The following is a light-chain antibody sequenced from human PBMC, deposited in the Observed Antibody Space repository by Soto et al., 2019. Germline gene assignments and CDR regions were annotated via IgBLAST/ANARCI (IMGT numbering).Light chain of an antibody. Sequence: EVLMTQSPDTLYVSPGERVTLSCRASQSVSDNLAWYQQKPGQGPRLLVYRASTRTLGIPARFSGSESGTEFTLTISSPQSEDFAVYYCQQYNSWPITFGQGTRLETK. CDR2: RAS. J-gene: IGKJ5*01. CDR3: QQYNSWPIT. V-gene: IGKV3-15*01. CDR1: QSVSDN.